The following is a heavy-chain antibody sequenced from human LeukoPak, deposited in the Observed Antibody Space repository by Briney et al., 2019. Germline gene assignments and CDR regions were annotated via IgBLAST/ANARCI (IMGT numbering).Heavy chain of an antibody. D-gene: IGHD2-8*01. Sequence: GASVTVSCKASGYTFTGYYMHWVRQAPGQGLEWMGSINPDRGDTNYAQNLQGRVTMTRDTSINTAYLDLSRLRSDDTAVYYCAIMGDTFDIWGQGTKVPVSS. J-gene: IGHJ3*02. CDR1: GYTFTGYY. CDR2: INPDRGDT. V-gene: IGHV1-2*02. CDR3: AIMGDTFDI.